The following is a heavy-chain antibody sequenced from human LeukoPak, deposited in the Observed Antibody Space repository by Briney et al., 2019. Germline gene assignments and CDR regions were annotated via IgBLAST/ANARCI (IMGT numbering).Heavy chain of an antibody. CDR3: ARDTPYYYDTSGYSDY. V-gene: IGHV3-21*01. Sequence: GGSLRLSCAASGFTFSSYNMTWVRQAPGQGLEWVSSISSGSSYIYYADSVKGRFTISRDNAKNSLYLQMSSLRAEDTAVYYCARDTPYYYDTSGYSDYWGQGTLVTVSS. D-gene: IGHD3-22*01. CDR1: GFTFSSYN. J-gene: IGHJ4*02. CDR2: ISSGSSYI.